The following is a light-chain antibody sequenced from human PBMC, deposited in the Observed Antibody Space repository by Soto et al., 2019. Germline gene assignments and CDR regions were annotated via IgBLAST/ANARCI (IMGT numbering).Light chain of an antibody. CDR1: SSNIGSNT. CDR2: NNN. Sequence: QSVLTQPPSASGTPGQRVTISCSGSSSNIGSNTVNWYQRLPGTAPKLLIYNNNQRPSGVPDRFSGSKSGTSASLAISGLQSEDEADYYCATWDDSRNKVFGTGTKLTVL. J-gene: IGLJ1*01. CDR3: ATWDDSRNKV. V-gene: IGLV1-44*01.